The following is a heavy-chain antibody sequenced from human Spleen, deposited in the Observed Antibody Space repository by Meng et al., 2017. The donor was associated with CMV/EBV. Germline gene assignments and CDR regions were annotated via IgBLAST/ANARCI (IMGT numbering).Heavy chain of an antibody. D-gene: IGHD3-3*01. CDR3: ARSNPYYDFWSGYPLHFDY. CDR2: IYHSGST. CDR1: GYSISSGYY. J-gene: IGHJ4*02. Sequence: SETLSLTCTVSGYSISSGYYWGWIRQPPGKGLEWIGSIYHSGSTYYNPSLKSRVTISVDTSKNHFSPKLSSVTAADTAVYYCARSNPYYDFWSGYPLHFDYWGQGTLVTVSS. V-gene: IGHV4-38-2*02.